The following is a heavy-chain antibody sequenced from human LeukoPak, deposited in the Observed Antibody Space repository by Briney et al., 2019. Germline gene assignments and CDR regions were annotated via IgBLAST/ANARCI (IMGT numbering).Heavy chain of an antibody. Sequence: GGSLRLSCAASGFTFSSYSMNWVRQAPGKGLEWVSCISSTSDYIYYADSVKGRFTISRDNAINSLYLQMNSLRAEDTAVYYCARVIVVVVAAIYYFDYWGQGTLVTVSS. CDR2: ISSTSDYI. J-gene: IGHJ4*02. V-gene: IGHV3-21*01. D-gene: IGHD2-15*01. CDR3: ARVIVVVVAAIYYFDY. CDR1: GFTFSSYS.